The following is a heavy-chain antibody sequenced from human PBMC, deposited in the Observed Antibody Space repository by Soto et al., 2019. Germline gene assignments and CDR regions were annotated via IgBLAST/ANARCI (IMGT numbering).Heavy chain of an antibody. Sequence: QVQLVESGGGVVQPGGSLRLSCAASGFSFTTYGLHWVRQAPGKGLEWVAVIWYDGSKTYYADSVKGRFTISRDNSKNTLYLQMNSVRVEDTGMYYCVKDHCGGDCYSNPYFDYWGQGTLVTVS. CDR3: VKDHCGGDCYSNPYFDY. V-gene: IGHV3-33*06. D-gene: IGHD2-21*02. CDR2: IWYDGSKT. J-gene: IGHJ4*02. CDR1: GFSFTTYG.